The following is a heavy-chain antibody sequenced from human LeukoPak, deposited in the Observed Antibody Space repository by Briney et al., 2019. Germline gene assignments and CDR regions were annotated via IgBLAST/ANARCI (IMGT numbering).Heavy chain of an antibody. Sequence: ASVTVSFKASGYTFTSYYMHWARQAPGQGLEWMGIINPSGGITNYAQKFQGRVTLTRDTSASTVYMELSSIRAEDTAVHYCARERGGALDYWGQGTLVTVSS. CDR1: GYTFTSYY. D-gene: IGHD3-10*01. CDR2: INPSGGIT. V-gene: IGHV1-46*01. CDR3: ARERGGALDY. J-gene: IGHJ4*02.